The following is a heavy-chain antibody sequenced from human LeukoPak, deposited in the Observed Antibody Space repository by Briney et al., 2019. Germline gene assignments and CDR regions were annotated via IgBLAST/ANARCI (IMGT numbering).Heavy chain of an antibody. V-gene: IGHV3-48*01. J-gene: IGHJ4*02. D-gene: IGHD6-6*01. CDR3: ARGWAARPDY. CDR2: ISSTSSAK. CDR1: GFTLSNYG. Sequence: GASLRLFCAASGFTLSNYGMNWVRQATGQGVEGVSYISSTSSAKTYADSVKGRFTISRDNGKNSLYLQMNSLRVEDTAVYYCARGWAARPDYWGQGTLVTVSS.